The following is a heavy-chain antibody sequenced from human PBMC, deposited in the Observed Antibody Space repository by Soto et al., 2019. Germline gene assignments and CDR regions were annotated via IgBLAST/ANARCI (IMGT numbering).Heavy chain of an antibody. J-gene: IGHJ4*02. CDR2: ISGSGDST. CDR1: GITFSNYA. CDR3: ASRNYYDTSGYYYWYYFDF. D-gene: IGHD3-22*01. V-gene: IGHV3-23*01. Sequence: GGSLRLSCAASGITFSNYAMSWVRQAPGKGLEWVSGISGSGDSTYYAESVKGRFTISRDNSKNTVYLQMNSLGAEDTAVYYCASRNYYDTSGYYYWYYFDFWGQGALLTVSS.